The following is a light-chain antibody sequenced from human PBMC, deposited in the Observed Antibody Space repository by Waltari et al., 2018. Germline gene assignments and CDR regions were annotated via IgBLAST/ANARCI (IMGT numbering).Light chain of an antibody. Sequence: EVVLTQSPGTLSLSPGERATLSCRASQSLSRSRLAWYQQKPGQAPRLLMYAASRRATGIPDRFSGRGTGTDFSLTVSRVEPEDSAVYYCQQYGSSVMYTFGQGTKLEIQ. CDR1: QSLSRSR. V-gene: IGKV3-20*01. CDR3: QQYGSSVMYT. J-gene: IGKJ2*01. CDR2: AAS.